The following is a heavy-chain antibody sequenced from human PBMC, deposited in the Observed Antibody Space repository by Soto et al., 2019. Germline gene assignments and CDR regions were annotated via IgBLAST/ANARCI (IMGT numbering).Heavy chain of an antibody. Sequence: QVQLQESGPGLMKPSGTLSLTCAVSGGSISTNWWSWVRQPPVKGLEWIGESYHSGRTNYNPSLENRVTMSVDKSQNHLSLLLNSVTAADPAVYYCARHIAVSGSRGFDFWGQGTLVTVSS. V-gene: IGHV4-4*02. D-gene: IGHD6-19*01. CDR2: SYHSGRT. CDR3: ARHIAVSGSRGFDF. J-gene: IGHJ4*02. CDR1: GGSISTNW.